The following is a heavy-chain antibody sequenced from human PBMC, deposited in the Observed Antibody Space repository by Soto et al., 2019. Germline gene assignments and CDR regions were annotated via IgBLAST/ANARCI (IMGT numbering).Heavy chain of an antibody. J-gene: IGHJ6*04. Sequence: ASETLSLTCTVSGGSIISGGYYWNWIRQHPGKGLEWIGYIYYSGSTYYNPSLKSRVTISLDTSKNQFSLKLSSVTAADTAVYYCARIQPYCSGGSCYEGDVWGIGTTVPVSS. CDR2: IYYSGST. V-gene: IGHV4-31*03. CDR3: ARIQPYCSGGSCYEGDV. CDR1: GGSIISGGYY. D-gene: IGHD2-15*01.